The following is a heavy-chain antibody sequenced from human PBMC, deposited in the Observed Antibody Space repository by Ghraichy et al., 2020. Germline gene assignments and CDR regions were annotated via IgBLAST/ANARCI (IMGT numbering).Heavy chain of an antibody. CDR3: ALSTGAYGDYVGGLIDY. D-gene: IGHD4-17*01. Sequence: SETLSLTCTVSGGSVSSGSYYWSWIRQPPGKGLEWIGYIYYSGSTNYNPSLKSRVTISVDTSKNQFSLKLSSVTAADTAVYYCALSTGAYGDYVGGLIDYWGQGTLVTVSS. V-gene: IGHV4-61*01. CDR2: IYYSGST. CDR1: GGSVSSGSYY. J-gene: IGHJ4*02.